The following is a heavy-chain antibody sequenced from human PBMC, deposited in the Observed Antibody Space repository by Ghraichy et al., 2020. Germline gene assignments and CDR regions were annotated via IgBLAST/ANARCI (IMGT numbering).Heavy chain of an antibody. CDR1: GVSDDSFSSYY. J-gene: IGHJ4*02. CDR3: TRGPTALIDY. CDR2: IYHSGST. D-gene: IGHD1-1*01. V-gene: IGHV4-59*02. Sequence: GSLSLTCIVSGVSDDSFSSYYWSWIRQPPGKGLEWIGYIYHSGSTDYSPSFKSRVTMSLETSKKQFSLRLRSVTAADTAVYYCTRGPTALIDYWGRGALVTVSS.